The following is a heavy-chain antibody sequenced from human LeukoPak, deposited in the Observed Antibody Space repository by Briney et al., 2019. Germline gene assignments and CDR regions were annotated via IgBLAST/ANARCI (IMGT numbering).Heavy chain of an antibody. D-gene: IGHD3-10*02. J-gene: IGHJ3*01. Sequence: GGSLRLSCRASGFIFSNYEMNWVRQAPGKGLEWVSLISGSGVTTDYSDSVKGRFTISRDNSKNTLYLQMNTLRADDTAVYWCAKDLFGDWTALHVWGRGAVVTVSS. CDR1: GFIFSNYE. V-gene: IGHV3-23*01. CDR2: ISGSGVTT. CDR3: AKDLFGDWTALHV.